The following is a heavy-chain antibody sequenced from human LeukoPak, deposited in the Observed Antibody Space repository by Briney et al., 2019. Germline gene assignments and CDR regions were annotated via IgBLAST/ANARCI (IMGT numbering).Heavy chain of an antibody. CDR3: ARDSIWSTGYYYYFDL. V-gene: IGHV4-59*01. CDR1: GGSISSYH. Sequence: PSETLSLTCTVSGGSISSYHWSWIRQPPGQGLGWIGYIYYSGSTHYNPSLKSRVTISVDTSKNQFSLNLTSVTAADTAVYYCARDSIWSTGYYYYFDLWGRGTLVTVSS. CDR2: IYYSGST. J-gene: IGHJ2*01. D-gene: IGHD3-22*01.